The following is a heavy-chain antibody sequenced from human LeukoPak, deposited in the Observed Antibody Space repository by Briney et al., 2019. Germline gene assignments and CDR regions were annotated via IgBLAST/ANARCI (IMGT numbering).Heavy chain of an antibody. CDR1: GFTFSSYE. CDR2: ISSSGSTI. CDR3: ARDSYYYDSSGYYRYFDY. Sequence: GGSLRFSCAASGFTFSSYEMNWVRQAPGKGLEWVSYISSSGSTIYYADSVKGRFTISRDNAKNSLYLQMNSLRAEDTAVYYCARDSYYYDSSGYYRYFDYWGQGTLVTVSS. J-gene: IGHJ4*02. V-gene: IGHV3-48*03. D-gene: IGHD3-22*01.